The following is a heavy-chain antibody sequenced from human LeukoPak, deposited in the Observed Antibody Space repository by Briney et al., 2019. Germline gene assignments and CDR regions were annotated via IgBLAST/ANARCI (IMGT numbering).Heavy chain of an antibody. V-gene: IGHV4-39*02. CDR3: ARLRDYGNLFFYFYMDV. CDR2: IYHTGSA. CDR1: GVSTGSQNYY. Sequence: SETLSLSCSVSGVSTGSQNYYWAWIRQPPGKGPEWIGNIYHTGSAYYSAALKSRVTISIDTSKDHFSLRLTSLTAADTAVYYCARLRDYGNLFFYFYMDVWGKGATVTVSS. D-gene: IGHD4-17*01. J-gene: IGHJ6*03.